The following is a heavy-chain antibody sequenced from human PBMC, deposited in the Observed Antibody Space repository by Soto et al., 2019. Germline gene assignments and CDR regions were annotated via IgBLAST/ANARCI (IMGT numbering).Heavy chain of an antibody. V-gene: IGHV1-69*01. Sequence: SLQVSCTASGGTFSSYAISWVRQAPGQGLEWMGGIIPIFGTANYAQKFQGRVTITADESTSTAYMELSSLRSEDTAVYYCASYRRIAAAGTRYYYGMDGWGQGTTVTVAS. CDR2: IIPIFGTA. J-gene: IGHJ6*02. CDR3: ASYRRIAAAGTRYYYGMDG. D-gene: IGHD6-13*01. CDR1: GGTFSSYA.